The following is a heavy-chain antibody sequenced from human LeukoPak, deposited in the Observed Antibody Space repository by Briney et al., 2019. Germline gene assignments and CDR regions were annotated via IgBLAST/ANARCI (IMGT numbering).Heavy chain of an antibody. D-gene: IGHD6-19*01. CDR1: GGSISSYY. CDR3: ARDLSGWYNYYYGMDV. J-gene: IGHJ6*02. CDR2: IYYSGST. Sequence: PSETLSLTCTVSGGSISSYYWSWIRQPPGKGLEWIGYIYYSGSTNYNPSLKSRVTISVDTSKNQFSLKLSSVTAADTAVYYCARDLSGWYNYYYGMDVWGQGTTVTVSS. V-gene: IGHV4-59*01.